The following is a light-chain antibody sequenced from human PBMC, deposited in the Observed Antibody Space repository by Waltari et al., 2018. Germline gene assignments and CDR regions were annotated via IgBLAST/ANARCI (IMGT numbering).Light chain of an antibody. V-gene: IGLV2-14*01. J-gene: IGLJ2*01. CDR1: SSDVGAYDY. CDR2: GVS. CDR3: SSYTGSSTLVI. Sequence: QSALTQPASVSGSPGQPIPIACTGSSSDVGAYDYGSWYQPHPGNAPKLLIYGVSNRPSGVSNRFSGSKSGNTASLTISGVQAEDEADYYCSSYTGSSTLVIFGGGTKLTVL.